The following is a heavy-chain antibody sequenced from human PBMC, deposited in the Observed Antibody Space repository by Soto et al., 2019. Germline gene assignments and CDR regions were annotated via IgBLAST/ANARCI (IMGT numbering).Heavy chain of an antibody. J-gene: IGHJ4*02. D-gene: IGHD6-13*01. CDR1: GFTFSSYG. CDR2: IWYDGSNK. CDR3: ARDRLRYSSSDIDY. Sequence: PVGSLRLSCAASGFTFSSYGMHWVRQAPGKGLEWVAVIWYDGSNKYYADSVKGRFTISRDNSKNTLYLQMNSLRAEDTAVYYCARDRLRYSSSDIDYWGQGTLVTVSS. V-gene: IGHV3-33*01.